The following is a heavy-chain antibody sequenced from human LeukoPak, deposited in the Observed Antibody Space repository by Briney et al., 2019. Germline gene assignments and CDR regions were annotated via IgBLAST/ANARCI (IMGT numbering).Heavy chain of an antibody. CDR1: GGTFSSCA. V-gene: IGHV1-69*05. CDR3: ARGYYGLWYFDY. D-gene: IGHD3-10*01. CDR2: IIPIFGTA. J-gene: IGHJ4*02. Sequence: GSSVKVSCKASGGTFSSCAISWVRQAHGQGLEWMGGIIPIFGTANYAQKFQGRVTITTDESTSTAYMELSSLRSEDTAVYYCARGYYGLWYFDYWGQGTLVTVSS.